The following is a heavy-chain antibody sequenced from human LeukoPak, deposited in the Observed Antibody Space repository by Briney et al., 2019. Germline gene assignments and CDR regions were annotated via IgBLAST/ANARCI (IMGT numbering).Heavy chain of an antibody. CDR2: IYSTGDT. CDR1: GGSISSYY. J-gene: IGHJ4*03. V-gene: IGHV4-59*01. D-gene: IGHD3-22*01. CDR3: ARGSRVYDRSGFHTWHDY. Sequence: PSETLSLTCTVSGGSISSYYWSWIRQPPLKGLEWIGYIYSTGDTSYNPSLESRVSIPMDTSKNHFSLEITSVTAADTAVYYCARGSRVYDRSGFHTWHDYWGHGTLVTVSS.